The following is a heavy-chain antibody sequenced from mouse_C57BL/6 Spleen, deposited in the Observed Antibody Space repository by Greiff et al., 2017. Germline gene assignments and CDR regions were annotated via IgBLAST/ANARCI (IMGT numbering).Heavy chain of an antibody. J-gene: IGHJ2*01. V-gene: IGHV1-82*01. D-gene: IGHD1-1*01. CDR2: IYPGDGDT. CDR1: GYAFSSSW. CDR3: ARTPIITTVVEKAYFDY. Sequence: QVQLQQSGPELVKPGASVKISCKASGYAFSSSWMNWVKQRPGKGLEWIGRIYPGDGDTNYNGKFKGKATLTADKSSSTAYMQLSSLTSEDSAVYFCARTPIITTVVEKAYFDYWGQGTTLTVSS.